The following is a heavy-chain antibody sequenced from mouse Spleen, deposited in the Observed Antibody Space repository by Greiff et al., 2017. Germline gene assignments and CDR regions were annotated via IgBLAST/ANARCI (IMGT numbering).Heavy chain of an antibody. CDR2: IDTSDSYT. V-gene: IGHV1-69*01. CDR1: GYTFTDYW. D-gene: IGHD2-12*01. Sequence: VQLQQPGAELVMPGASVKMSCKASGYTFTDYWMHWVKQRPGQGLEWIGAIDTSDSYTSYNQKFKGKATLTVDESSSTAYMQLSSLTSEDSAVYYCARNDPWFAYWGQGTLVTVSA. J-gene: IGHJ3*01. CDR3: ARNDPWFAY.